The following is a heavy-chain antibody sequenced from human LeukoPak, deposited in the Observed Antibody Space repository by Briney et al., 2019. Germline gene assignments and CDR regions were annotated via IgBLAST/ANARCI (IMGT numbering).Heavy chain of an antibody. CDR2: INWNGDKI. Sequence: GGSLRLSCAASGFTLGDSAVHWVRHAPGKGLQWVSGINWNGDKIAYADSVRGRFTISRDNAKNTLYLQMNSLRTEDTAFYYCAAHYYGAGTSQSDYWGQGTLVTVSS. CDR1: GFTLGDSA. D-gene: IGHD3-10*01. J-gene: IGHJ4*02. CDR3: AAHYYGAGTSQSDY. V-gene: IGHV3-9*01.